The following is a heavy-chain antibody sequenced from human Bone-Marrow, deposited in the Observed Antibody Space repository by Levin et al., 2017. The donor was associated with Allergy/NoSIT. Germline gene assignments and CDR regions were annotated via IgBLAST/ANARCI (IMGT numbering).Heavy chain of an antibody. V-gene: IGHV4-30-4*01. CDR1: GDSISSNHYF. Sequence: SQTLSLTCTVSGDSISSNHYFWSWIRQTPGKGLEWIGYIHYTGTTNYNPSLKSRLTISIDTSKNQFSLKLNSVTAADTAVYYCAREGYASTWNGYFQHWGQGTLVTVSS. CDR3: AREGYASTWNGYFQH. CDR2: IHYTGTT. J-gene: IGHJ1*01. D-gene: IGHD6-13*01.